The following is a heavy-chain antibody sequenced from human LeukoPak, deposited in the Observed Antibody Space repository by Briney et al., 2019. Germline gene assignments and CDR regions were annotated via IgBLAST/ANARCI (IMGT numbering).Heavy chain of an antibody. CDR2: IYYSGST. Sequence: SETLSLTCSVSGDSISKYYWNWIRQSPGKGLEWIGYIYYSGSTNYNPSLKSRVTISVDTSKNQFSLKLSSVTAADTAVYYCARDVEVYYGSGSYSADYWGQGTLVTVSS. CDR1: GDSISKYY. J-gene: IGHJ4*02. V-gene: IGHV4-59*12. CDR3: ARDVEVYYGSGSYSADY. D-gene: IGHD3-10*01.